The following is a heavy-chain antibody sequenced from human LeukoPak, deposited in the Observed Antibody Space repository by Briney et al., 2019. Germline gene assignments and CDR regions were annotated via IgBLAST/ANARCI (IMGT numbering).Heavy chain of an antibody. J-gene: IGHJ3*02. CDR1: GGSFSSYY. CDR2: IYYSGST. Sequence: PSETLSLTCAVYGGSFSSYYWSWIRQPPGKGLEWIGYIYYSGSTNYNPSLKSRVTISVDTSKNQFSLKLSSVTAADTAVYYCGASTYYYDSSGYYLGAFDIWGQGTMVTVSS. CDR3: GASTYYYDSSGYYLGAFDI. D-gene: IGHD3-22*01. V-gene: IGHV4-59*01.